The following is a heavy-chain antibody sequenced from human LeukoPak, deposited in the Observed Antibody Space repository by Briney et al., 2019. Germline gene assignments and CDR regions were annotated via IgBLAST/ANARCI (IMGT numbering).Heavy chain of an antibody. D-gene: IGHD3-10*01. CDR1: GYTFTGYY. J-gene: IGHJ4*02. Sequence: ASVKVSCKASGYTFTGYYMHWVRQAPGQGLEWMGWINPNSGGTNYAQKFQGRVTMTRDMSISTAYMELSRLRSDDTAVYYCARVEGYGSGSYTFDYWGQGTLVTVSS. CDR2: INPNSGGT. V-gene: IGHV1-2*02. CDR3: ARVEGYGSGSYTFDY.